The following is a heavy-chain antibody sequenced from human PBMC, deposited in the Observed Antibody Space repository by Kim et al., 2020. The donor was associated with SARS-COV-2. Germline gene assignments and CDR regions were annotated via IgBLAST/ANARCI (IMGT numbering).Heavy chain of an antibody. CDR3: ARAGIVVVPVGAFDI. D-gene: IGHD2-2*01. Sequence: SVKSRFTISRDNAKNSLYLQMNSLSAEDTAVYYCARAGIVVVPVGAFDIWGQGTMVTVSS. V-gene: IGHV3-48*03. J-gene: IGHJ3*02.